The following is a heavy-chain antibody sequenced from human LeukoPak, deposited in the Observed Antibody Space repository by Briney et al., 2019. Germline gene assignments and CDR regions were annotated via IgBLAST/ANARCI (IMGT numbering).Heavy chain of an antibody. J-gene: IGHJ3*02. Sequence: PSQTLSLTCAVSGGSISSDGYSWSWIRQPPGKGLEWIGYIYHSGSTYYNPSLESRVTILVDRSKNQFSLKMSSVTAADTAVYFCARDGSGSYLPFDIWGQGTMVTVSS. D-gene: IGHD3-10*01. CDR3: ARDGSGSYLPFDI. V-gene: IGHV4-30-2*01. CDR1: GGSISSDGYS. CDR2: IYHSGST.